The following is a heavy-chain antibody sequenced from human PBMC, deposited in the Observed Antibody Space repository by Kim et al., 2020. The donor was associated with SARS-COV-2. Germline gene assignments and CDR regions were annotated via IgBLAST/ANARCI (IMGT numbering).Heavy chain of an antibody. D-gene: IGHD3-3*01. J-gene: IGHJ4*02. V-gene: IGHV3-48*02. CDR3: ARDPTYDFWSGYSRSFDY. Sequence: KGRFTTSRANAKNSLYLQMNSLRDEDTAVYYCARDPTYDFWSGYSRSFDYWGQGTLVTVSS.